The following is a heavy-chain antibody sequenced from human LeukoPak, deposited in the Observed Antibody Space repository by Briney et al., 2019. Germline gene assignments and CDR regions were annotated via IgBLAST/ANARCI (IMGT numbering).Heavy chain of an antibody. CDR3: ARDFGYCSGGSCYPGYFQH. CDR1: GFIFRNYG. Sequence: GGSLRLSCAGSGFIFRNYGMHWVRQAPGQGLEWVAVISDGGTHLYYADSVKGRFTISRDNSESTMYLQMNSLRVEDTAVYYCARDFGYCSGGSCYPGYFQHWGQGTLVTVSS. D-gene: IGHD2-15*01. V-gene: IGHV3-30*03. J-gene: IGHJ1*01. CDR2: ISDGGTHL.